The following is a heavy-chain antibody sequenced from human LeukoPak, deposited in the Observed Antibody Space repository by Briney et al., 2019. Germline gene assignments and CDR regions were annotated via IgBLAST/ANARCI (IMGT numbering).Heavy chain of an antibody. CDR3: AKGGEGYYFDY. Sequence: GGSLRLSCAASGFTLSSCWMHWVRQAPGKGLVWVARINSDGSSTRYADSVKGRFTISSDNAKNPVFLQMNSLRAEDTAVHYCAKGGEGYYFDYWGQGTLATVSS. J-gene: IGHJ4*02. CDR1: GFTLSSCW. D-gene: IGHD2-15*01. CDR2: INSDGSST. V-gene: IGHV3-74*01.